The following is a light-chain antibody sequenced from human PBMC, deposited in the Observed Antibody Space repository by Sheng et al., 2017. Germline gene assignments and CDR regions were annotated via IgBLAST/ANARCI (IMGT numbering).Light chain of an antibody. CDR1: SSNIGSNA. CDR2: RSD. CDR3: AAWDDSLNGVV. V-gene: IGLV1-44*01. J-gene: IGLJ2*01. Sequence: QTVLTQPPSASGTPGQRVTISCSGSSSNIGSNAVNWYQQLPGTAPKLLITRSDQRPSGVPDRFSGSKSGTSASLAISGLQSEDEADYYCAAWDDSLNGVVFGGGTKLTVL.